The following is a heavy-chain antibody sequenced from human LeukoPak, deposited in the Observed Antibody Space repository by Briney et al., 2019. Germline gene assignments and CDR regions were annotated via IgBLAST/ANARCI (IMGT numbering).Heavy chain of an antibody. CDR1: GFTFSSYW. V-gene: IGHV3-7*01. CDR2: IKQDGSEK. J-gene: IGHJ4*02. CDR3: ARETITGTMIFDY. Sequence: PGGSMRLSCAASGFTFSSYWMSWVRQAPGKGLGWVANIKQDGSEKYYVDSVKGRFTISRDNAKNSLYLQMNSLRAEDTAVYYCARETITGTMIFDYWGQGTLVTVSS. D-gene: IGHD1-7*01.